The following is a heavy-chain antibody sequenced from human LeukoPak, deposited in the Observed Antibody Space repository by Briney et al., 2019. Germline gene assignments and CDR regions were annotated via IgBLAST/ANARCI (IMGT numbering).Heavy chain of an antibody. J-gene: IGHJ4*02. CDR2: IYYRGGP. D-gene: IGHD5-24*01. CDR1: RGFINSHY. Sequence: KPSETLSLTCTVSRGFINSHYWRWIRQPPGKRLEWIGYIYYRGGPNYNPSLTSRVAISVDTSKYQFSLILSSVTAADTAVYYCARLRSEATSFFDYWGQGALVTVSS. V-gene: IGHV4-59*08. CDR3: ARLRSEATSFFDY.